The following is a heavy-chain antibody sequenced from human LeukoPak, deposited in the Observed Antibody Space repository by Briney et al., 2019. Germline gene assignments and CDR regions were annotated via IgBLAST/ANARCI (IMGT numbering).Heavy chain of an antibody. J-gene: IGHJ6*03. V-gene: IGHV6-1*01. CDR3: AMTHRPIIAVAGIDYYYYYMDV. CDR2: TYYRSKWYN. CDR1: GDSVSSNSAA. Sequence: SQTLSLTCAISGDSVSSNSAAWNWIRQSPSRGLEWLGRTYYRSKWYNDYAVSVKSRITINPDTSKNQFSLQLNSVTPEDTAVYYCAMTHRPIIAVAGIDYYYYYMDVWGKGTTVTVSS. D-gene: IGHD6-19*01.